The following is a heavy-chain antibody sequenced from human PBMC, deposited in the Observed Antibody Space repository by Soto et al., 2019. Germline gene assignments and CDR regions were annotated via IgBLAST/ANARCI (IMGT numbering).Heavy chain of an antibody. J-gene: IGHJ4*02. D-gene: IGHD6-19*01. CDR1: GGSISSSSYY. V-gene: IGHV4-39*01. Sequence: SETLCLTCTVSGGSISSSSYYWGWIRKPPGKGLEWIGSIFYSGSTYYSPSLQSRVTISVDTSKNQFSLKLSSVTAADTAVYYCARMAVTSTFDYWGQGTLVTVSS. CDR3: ARMAVTSTFDY. CDR2: IFYSGST.